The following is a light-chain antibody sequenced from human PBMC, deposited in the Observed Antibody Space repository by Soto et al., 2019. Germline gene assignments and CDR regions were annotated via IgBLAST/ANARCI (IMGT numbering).Light chain of an antibody. CDR2: QAS. CDR3: QQYNSFIWT. V-gene: IGKV1-5*03. CDR1: QSINSW. J-gene: IGKJ1*01. Sequence: DIQMTQSPSTLSASVGDRVTIICRASQSINSWFAWYQQKGGKAPKLLISQASNLDSGVPSRFSGSGSGTEFNLTISSLQPEDFATYYCQQYNSFIWTFGQGTKVDIK.